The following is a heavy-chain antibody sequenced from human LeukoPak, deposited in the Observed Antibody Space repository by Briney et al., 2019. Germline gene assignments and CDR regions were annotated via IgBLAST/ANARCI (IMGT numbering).Heavy chain of an antibody. CDR1: GGSISSSSYY. CDR3: ARSGGLWLLTYYFDY. D-gene: IGHD3-22*01. V-gene: IGHV4-39*07. CDR2: IYYSGST. J-gene: IGHJ4*02. Sequence: SETLSLTCTVSGGSISSSSYYWGWIRQPPGKGLEWIGSIYYSGSTYYNPSLKSRVTISVDTSKDQLSLKLSSVTAADTAVYFCARSGGLWLLTYYFDYWGQGTLVTVSS.